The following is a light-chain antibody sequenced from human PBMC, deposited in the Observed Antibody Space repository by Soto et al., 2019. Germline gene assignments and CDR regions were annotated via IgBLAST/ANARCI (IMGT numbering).Light chain of an antibody. Sequence: QSALTQPPSASGSPGQSVTISCTGTSSDVGGYNYVSWYQQHPGKAPKLMIYEVSKRPSGVPDRFSGSKSGNTASLTVSGLQAEDEADYYCSSYAGSNNFGVFGTGNQLTVL. CDR2: EVS. CDR1: SSDVGGYNY. V-gene: IGLV2-8*01. CDR3: SSYAGSNNFGV. J-gene: IGLJ1*01.